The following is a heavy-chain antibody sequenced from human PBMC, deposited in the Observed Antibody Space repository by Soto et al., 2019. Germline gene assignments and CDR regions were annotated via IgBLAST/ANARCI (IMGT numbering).Heavy chain of an antibody. CDR3: ARQRRDFDY. J-gene: IGHJ4*02. Sequence: PSETLSLTCTVSGGSISNYYWSWIRQPPGKGLQWIGYIFSSGSTNYNPSLKSRVTILVDTSKNQFSLNLSSVTAADTAVYYCARQRRDFDYWGQGSLVTVSS. CDR2: IFSSGST. V-gene: IGHV4-59*08. CDR1: GGSISNYY.